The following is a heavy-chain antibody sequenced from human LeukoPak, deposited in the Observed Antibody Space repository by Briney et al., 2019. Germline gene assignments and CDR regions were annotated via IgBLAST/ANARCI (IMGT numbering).Heavy chain of an antibody. D-gene: IGHD6-13*01. Sequence: PGGSLRLSCAASGFTFSSYSMNWVRQAPGKGLEWVSCISGDSHYIYYADSVKGRSTVSRDNAQHSLYLHMNSLRVEDTAVYYCARGPFSSTWSEFDCWGQGTLVTVSS. J-gene: IGHJ4*02. CDR3: ARGPFSSTWSEFDC. CDR1: GFTFSSYS. CDR2: ISGDSHYI. V-gene: IGHV3-21*06.